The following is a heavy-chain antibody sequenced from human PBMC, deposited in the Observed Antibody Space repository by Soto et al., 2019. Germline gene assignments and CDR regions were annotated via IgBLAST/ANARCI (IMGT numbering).Heavy chain of an antibody. CDR2: IYYSGIT. J-gene: IGHJ6*02. V-gene: IGHV4-59*01. CDR3: ARYKANYYYGMAV. D-gene: IGHD1-20*01. CDR1: GGSISSYY. Sequence: TSETLSLTCTVSGGSISSYYWSWIRQPPGKGLEWIGYIYYSGITNYNPSLKSRVTISVDTSKNQFSLKLSSVTAAYTAVYYCARYKANYYYGMAVSAQGTTVTGSS.